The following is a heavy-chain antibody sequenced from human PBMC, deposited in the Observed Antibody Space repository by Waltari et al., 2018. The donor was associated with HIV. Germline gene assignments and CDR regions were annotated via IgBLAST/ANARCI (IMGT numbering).Heavy chain of an antibody. CDR1: GSPFNPSD. Sequence: QVQLVESGGGVVQPGRSLRLSCAVSGSPFNPSDKHWVRQAPGKGLEWVAVISWDGSNKHYADSVKGRCTISRDNSRNSLYLQMSSLRAEDTAVYYCGREGDYYDSSPFDYWGQGTLVTVSS. CDR3: GREGDYYDSSPFDY. V-gene: IGHV3-30-3*01. J-gene: IGHJ4*02. D-gene: IGHD3-22*01. CDR2: ISWDGSNK.